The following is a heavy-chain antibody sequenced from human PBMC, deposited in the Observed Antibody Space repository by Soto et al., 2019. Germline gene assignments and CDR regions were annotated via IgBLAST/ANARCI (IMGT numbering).Heavy chain of an antibody. CDR3: ATQRGVVTPFDY. Sequence: PSETLSLTCTVSGGSISSGGYYWSWIRQHPGKGLEWIGYIYYSGSTYYNPSLKSRVTISVDTSKNQFSLKLSSVTAAGTAVYYCATQRGVVTPFDYWGQGTLVTVSS. J-gene: IGHJ4*02. CDR2: IYYSGST. V-gene: IGHV4-31*03. CDR1: GGSISSGGYY. D-gene: IGHD2-21*02.